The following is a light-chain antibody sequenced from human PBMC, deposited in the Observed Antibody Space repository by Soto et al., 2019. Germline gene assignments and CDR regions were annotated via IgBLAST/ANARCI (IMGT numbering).Light chain of an antibody. CDR2: GAS. Sequence: ETVMTQSPATLSVSPGERATLSCRASQTVSSNLAWYQQKPGQAPRLLIYGASTRATGIPGRFSGSGSGTEFALPISSLQSEDFAVYYCQQYNNWPYTFGQGTKLEIK. V-gene: IGKV3-15*01. CDR3: QQYNNWPYT. J-gene: IGKJ2*01. CDR1: QTVSSN.